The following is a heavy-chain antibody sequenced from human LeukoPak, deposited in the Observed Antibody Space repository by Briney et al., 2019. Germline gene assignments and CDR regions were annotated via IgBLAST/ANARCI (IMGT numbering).Heavy chain of an antibody. D-gene: IGHD3-10*01. J-gene: IGHJ5*02. Sequence: ASVKVSCKASGYTFTSYAMHWVRQAPGQRLEWMGWISAYNGNTNYAQKLQGRVTMTTDTSTSTAYMELRSLRSDDTAVYHCARATTMVRGVSGGWFDPWGQGTLVTVSS. CDR3: ARATTMVRGVSGGWFDP. CDR1: GYTFTSYA. CDR2: ISAYNGNT. V-gene: IGHV1-18*01.